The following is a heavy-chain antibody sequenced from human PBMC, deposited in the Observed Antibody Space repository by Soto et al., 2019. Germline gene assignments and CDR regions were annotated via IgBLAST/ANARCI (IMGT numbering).Heavy chain of an antibody. CDR3: ARHGTECSSTSCYPPGPDNWFDP. CDR1: GGSISSSSYY. CDR2: IYYSGST. Sequence: QLQLQESGPGLVKPSETLSLTCTVSGGSISSSSYYWGWIRQPPGKGLEWIGSIYYSGSTYYNPSLKSRVTISVDTSKNQFSLKLSSVTAADTAVYYCARHGTECSSTSCYPPGPDNWFDPWGQGTLVTVSS. V-gene: IGHV4-39*01. D-gene: IGHD2-2*01. J-gene: IGHJ5*02.